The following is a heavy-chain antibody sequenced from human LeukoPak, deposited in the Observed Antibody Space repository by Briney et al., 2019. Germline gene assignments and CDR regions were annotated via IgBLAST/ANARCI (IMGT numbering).Heavy chain of an antibody. Sequence: SETLSLTCAVSGGSISSGGYSWSWIRQPPGKGLEWIGYIYYSGSTYYNPSLKSRVTISVDTSKNQFSLKLSSVTAADTAVYYCASGSSGYSYGEFDYWGQGTLVTVSS. CDR2: IYYSGST. CDR1: GGSISSGGYS. D-gene: IGHD5-18*01. CDR3: ASGSSGYSYGEFDY. V-gene: IGHV4-30-4*07. J-gene: IGHJ4*02.